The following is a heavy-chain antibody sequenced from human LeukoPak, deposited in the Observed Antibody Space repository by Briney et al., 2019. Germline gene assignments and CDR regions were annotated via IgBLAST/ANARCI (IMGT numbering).Heavy chain of an antibody. Sequence: VASVKVSCTASGYSFSGYYMHWVRQAPGQGLEWMGWINPNSGDTYYAQTVKGRVTMTRDTSMSTVYLELSGLISDDTAVYYCARDPGENFFDYWGQGTLVTVSS. CDR1: GYSFSGYY. CDR2: INPNSGDT. CDR3: ARDPGENFFDY. J-gene: IGHJ4*02. D-gene: IGHD1-26*01. V-gene: IGHV1-2*02.